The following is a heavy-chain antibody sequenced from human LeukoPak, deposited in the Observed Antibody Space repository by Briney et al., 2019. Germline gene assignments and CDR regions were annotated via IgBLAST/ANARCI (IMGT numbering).Heavy chain of an antibody. V-gene: IGHV4-34*01. CDR2: INHSGST. Sequence: PSETLSLTCAVYGGSFSGYYWSWIRQPPGKGLEWIGEINHSGSTNYNPSLKSRVTISVDTSKNQSSLKLSSVTAADTAVYYCARGQKKEDIVVVPAAIGGYYFDYWGQGTLVTVSS. D-gene: IGHD2-2*02. CDR1: GGSFSGYY. CDR3: ARGQKKEDIVVVPAAIGGYYFDY. J-gene: IGHJ4*02.